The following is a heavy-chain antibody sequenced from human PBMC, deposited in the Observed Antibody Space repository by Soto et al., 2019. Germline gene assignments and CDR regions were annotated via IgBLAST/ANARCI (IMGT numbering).Heavy chain of an antibody. CDR1: GGSISSSNW. CDR3: ARVYCSSLSCHSMTLDY. J-gene: IGHJ4*02. D-gene: IGHD2-2*01. CDR2: ISHSGST. Sequence: TLSLTCAVSGGSISSSNWWGWVRQPPGKGLEWIGQISHSGSTSYNPSLKSRVTISVDKSMNQFSLKLDSVTAADTAVYYCARVYCSSLSCHSMTLDYWGQGTLVPVSS. V-gene: IGHV4-4*02.